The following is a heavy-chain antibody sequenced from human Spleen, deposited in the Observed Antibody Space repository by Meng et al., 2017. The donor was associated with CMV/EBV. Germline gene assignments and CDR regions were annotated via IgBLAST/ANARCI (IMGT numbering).Heavy chain of an antibody. Sequence: SVKVSCKASGDTFTSSAISWVRQAPGQGLEWMGGIIPIFGTANYAQKFQGRVTITTDESTSTAYMELSSLRSEDTAVYYCARDSSPTITIFGGTYYGMDVWGQGTTVTVSS. V-gene: IGHV1-69*05. CDR3: ARDSSPTITIFGGTYYGMDV. D-gene: IGHD3-3*01. CDR2: IIPIFGTA. CDR1: GDTFTSSA. J-gene: IGHJ6*02.